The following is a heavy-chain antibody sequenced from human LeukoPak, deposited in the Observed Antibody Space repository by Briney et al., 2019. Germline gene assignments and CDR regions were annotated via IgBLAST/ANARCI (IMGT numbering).Heavy chain of an antibody. Sequence: GGSLRLSCAASGFTFSSYAMSWVRQAPGKGLEWVSAISGSGGSTYYADSVKGRFTISRDNSKDTLYLQMNSLRAEDTAVYYCARRTTMIVVVDAFDIWGQGTMVTVSS. CDR3: ARRTTMIVVVDAFDI. J-gene: IGHJ3*02. CDR2: ISGSGGST. V-gene: IGHV3-23*01. CDR1: GFTFSSYA. D-gene: IGHD3-22*01.